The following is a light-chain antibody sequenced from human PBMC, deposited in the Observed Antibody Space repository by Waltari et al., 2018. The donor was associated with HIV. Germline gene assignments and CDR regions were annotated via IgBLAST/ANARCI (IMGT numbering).Light chain of an antibody. CDR3: QNYDSVPIS. CDR1: QGIRNS. J-gene: IGKJ5*01. V-gene: IGKV1-27*01. Sequence: DIQMTQSPSSLSASVGDRVTITCRASQGIRNSLAWYQQKPGKAPELLIHGASVLQSGVPSRFSGSGSETEFTLTITSFQPEDVASYFCQNYDSVPISFGQGTRL. CDR2: GAS.